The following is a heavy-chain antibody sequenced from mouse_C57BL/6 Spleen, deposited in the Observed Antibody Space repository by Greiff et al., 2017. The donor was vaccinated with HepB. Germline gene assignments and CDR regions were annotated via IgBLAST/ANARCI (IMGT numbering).Heavy chain of an antibody. V-gene: IGHV5-6*01. Sequence: EVKLQESGGDLVKPGGSLKLSCAASGFTFSSYGMSWVRQTPDKRLEWVATISSGGSYTYYPDSVKGRFTISRDNAKNTLYLQMSSLKSEDTAMYYCARKTGSDAMDYWGQGTSVTVSS. CDR2: ISSGGSYT. CDR1: GFTFSSYG. J-gene: IGHJ4*01. CDR3: ARKTGSDAMDY. D-gene: IGHD4-1*01.